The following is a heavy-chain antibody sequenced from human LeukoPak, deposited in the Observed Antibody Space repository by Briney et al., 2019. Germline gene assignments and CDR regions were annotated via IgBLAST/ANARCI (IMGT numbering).Heavy chain of an antibody. CDR3: AGDRYYDSSGYYGPFDY. J-gene: IGHJ4*02. CDR2: INWNGGST. D-gene: IGHD3-22*01. V-gene: IGHV3-20*04. Sequence: GGSLRLSCAASGFTFDDYGMSWVRQAPGKGLEWVSGINWNGGSTGYADSVKGRFTISRDNAKNSLYLQMNSLRAEDTALYYCAGDRYYDSSGYYGPFDYWGQGTLVTVSS. CDR1: GFTFDDYG.